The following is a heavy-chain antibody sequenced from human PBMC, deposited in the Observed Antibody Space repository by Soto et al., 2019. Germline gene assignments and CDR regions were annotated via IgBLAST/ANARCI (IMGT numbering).Heavy chain of an antibody. CDR3: ARDSAGPDYYGMDV. V-gene: IGHV1-18*01. D-gene: IGHD1-26*01. J-gene: IGHJ6*02. Sequence: ASVKVSCKASGYTFTSYGISWVRQAPGQGLEWMGWISAYNGNTNYAQKLQGRVTMTTDTSTSTAYMELRSLRSVDTSVYYCARDSAGPDYYGMDVWGQGTTVTVSS. CDR2: ISAYNGNT. CDR1: GYTFTSYG.